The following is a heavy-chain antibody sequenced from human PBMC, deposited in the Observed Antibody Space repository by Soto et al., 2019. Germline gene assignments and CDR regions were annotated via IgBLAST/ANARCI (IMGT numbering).Heavy chain of an antibody. CDR3: ARYISDYGDYVDY. V-gene: IGHV4-39*01. J-gene: IGHJ4*02. D-gene: IGHD4-17*01. CDR1: GGSISSSSYY. CDR2: IYYSGST. Sequence: SETLSFTCTVSGGSISSSSYYWGWIRQPPGKGLEWIGSIYYSGSTYYNPSLKSRVTISVDTSKNQFSLKLSSVTAADTAVYYCARYISDYGDYVDYWGQGTLVTVSS.